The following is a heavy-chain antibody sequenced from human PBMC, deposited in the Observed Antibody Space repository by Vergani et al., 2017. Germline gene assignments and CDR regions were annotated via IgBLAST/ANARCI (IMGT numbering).Heavy chain of an antibody. Sequence: QLQLQQSGPGLVKPSETLFLTCTVSADSISSGSYYWGWIRQPPRKSLEWIGSIYYSGVTYYNPSLKSRVAISVDTSKNQFSLKVTSVTAADTAVYFCARQRPGSGWSPGDFDDWGQGILVTVSS. V-gene: IGHV4-39*01. CDR1: ADSISSGSYY. CDR2: IYYSGVT. CDR3: ARQRPGSGWSPGDFDD. D-gene: IGHD6-19*01. J-gene: IGHJ4*02.